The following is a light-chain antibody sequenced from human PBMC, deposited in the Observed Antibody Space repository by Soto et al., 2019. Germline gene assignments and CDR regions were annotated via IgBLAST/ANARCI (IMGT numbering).Light chain of an antibody. J-gene: IGLJ1*01. CDR3: AAWDDSLNGRYV. CDR2: SNN. Sequence: QAVVTQPPSASGTPGQRVTISCSGSSSHIGSNTVNWYQQLPGTAPKLLIYSNNQRPSGVPDRFSGSKSGTSASLAISGLQSEDEADYYCAAWDDSLNGRYVFGTGTQLTVL. V-gene: IGLV1-44*01. CDR1: SSHIGSNT.